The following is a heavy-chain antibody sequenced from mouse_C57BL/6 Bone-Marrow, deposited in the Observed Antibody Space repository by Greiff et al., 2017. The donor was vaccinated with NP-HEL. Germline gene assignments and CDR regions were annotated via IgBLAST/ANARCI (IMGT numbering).Heavy chain of an antibody. Sequence: VQLQESGAELVRPGTSVKVSCKASGYAFTNYLIEWVKQRPGQGLEWIGVINPGSGGTNYNEKFKGKATLTADKSSSTAYMQLSSLTSEDSAVYFCARLGDYYGSSPYYYAMDYWGQGTSVTVSS. D-gene: IGHD1-1*01. J-gene: IGHJ4*01. V-gene: IGHV1-54*01. CDR1: GYAFTNYL. CDR2: INPGSGGT. CDR3: ARLGDYYGSSPYYYAMDY.